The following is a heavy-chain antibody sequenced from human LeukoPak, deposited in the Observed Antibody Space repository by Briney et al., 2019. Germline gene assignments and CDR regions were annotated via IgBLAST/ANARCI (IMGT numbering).Heavy chain of an antibody. V-gene: IGHV1-3*01. Sequence: EASVTVSCKASGYTFTSYAMHWVRQAPGQRLEWMGWINAGNGNTRYSQKFQGRVTITRDTSASTAYMELSSLRSEDTAVYYCARSRRELPVNWFDPWGQGTLVTVSS. CDR1: GYTFTSYA. CDR3: ARSRRELPVNWFDP. J-gene: IGHJ5*02. D-gene: IGHD3-10*01. CDR2: INAGNGNT.